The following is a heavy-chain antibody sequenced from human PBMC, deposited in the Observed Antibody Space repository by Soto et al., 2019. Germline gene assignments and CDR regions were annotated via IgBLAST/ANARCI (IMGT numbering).Heavy chain of an antibody. CDR1: GYTFSRYG. D-gene: IGHD1-26*01. CDR3: AKNGKPPYYYYGLDV. J-gene: IGHJ6*02. Sequence: QGQLVQSGGEVKKSGASVKVSCKASGYTFSRYGISWVRQAPGQGLEWMGWISGYNGDTNYAQKFQGRVTMTIDTSTTQAYMELRSLTSDDTAVYYCAKNGKPPYYYYGLDVWGQGTTVTVSS. CDR2: ISGYNGDT. V-gene: IGHV1-18*01.